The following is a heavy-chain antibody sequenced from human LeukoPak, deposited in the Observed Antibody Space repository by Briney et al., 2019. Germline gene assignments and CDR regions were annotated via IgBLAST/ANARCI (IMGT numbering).Heavy chain of an antibody. CDR3: ARYSGSHYAFDI. Sequence: SETLSLTCTVSGGAITNVDYYWGWIRPAPGQGLEWIGNSYYTGNTFYNPSLKSRVTISVDTSKTQFSLKLISVTAADTAVYHCARYSGSHYAFDIWGQGTVVTVSS. D-gene: IGHD1-26*01. CDR1: GGAITNVDYY. CDR2: SYYTGNT. V-gene: IGHV4-39*01. J-gene: IGHJ3*02.